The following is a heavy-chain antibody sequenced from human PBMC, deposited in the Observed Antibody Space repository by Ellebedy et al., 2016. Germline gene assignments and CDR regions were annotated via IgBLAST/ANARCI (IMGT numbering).Heavy chain of an antibody. CDR2: IYYSGST. CDR1: GGSISSSSYY. J-gene: IGHJ6*02. D-gene: IGHD6-19*01. CDR3: ASEKHSSGWSYYYGMDV. Sequence: SETLSLTCTVSGGSISSSSYYWGWIRQPPGKGLEWIGSIYYSGSTYYNPSLKSRVTISVDTSKNQFSLKLSSVTAADTAVYYCASEKHSSGWSYYYGMDVWGQGTTVTASS. V-gene: IGHV4-39*01.